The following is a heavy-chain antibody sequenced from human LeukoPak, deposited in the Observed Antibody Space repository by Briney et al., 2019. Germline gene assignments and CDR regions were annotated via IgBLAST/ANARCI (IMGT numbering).Heavy chain of an antibody. V-gene: IGHV3-7*01. CDR1: GFTFSNYW. D-gene: IGHD3-22*01. CDR2: IKQDGSEK. Sequence: VGSLRLSCAASGFTFSNYWMSWVRQAPGKGLEWVANIKQDGSEKYYVDSVEGRFTISRDNAKNSLYLQMNSLRAEDTAVYYCAKVRTSSGYCFDYWGQGTLVTVSS. J-gene: IGHJ4*02. CDR3: AKVRTSSGYCFDY.